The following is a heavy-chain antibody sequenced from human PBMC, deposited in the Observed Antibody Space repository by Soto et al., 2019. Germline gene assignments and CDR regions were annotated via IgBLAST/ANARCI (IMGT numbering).Heavy chain of an antibody. D-gene: IGHD2-15*01. CDR3: AKPTRVAATMWDAFDI. V-gene: IGHV3-23*01. CDR2: ISGSGGST. CDR1: GFTFSSYA. Sequence: EVQLLESGGGLVQPGGSLRLSWAASGFTFSSYAMSWVRQAPGKGLEWVSAISGSGGSTYYADSVKGRFTISRDNSKNTLYLQMNSLRAEDTAVYYCAKPTRVAATMWDAFDICGQGTMVAVSS. J-gene: IGHJ3*02.